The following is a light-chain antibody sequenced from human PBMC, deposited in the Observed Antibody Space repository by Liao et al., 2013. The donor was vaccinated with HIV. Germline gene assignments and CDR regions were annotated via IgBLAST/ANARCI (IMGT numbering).Light chain of an antibody. CDR1: TLGDKY. CDR3: QVWDSFSTFV. Sequence: YDLTQPPSMSVSPGQTATITCSGETLGDKYASWYQQKSGQSPVLVIYQDTKRPSGIPERFSGSGSGNTATLTISEAQTMDEADYYCQVWDSFSTFVFGTGTKVTVL. CDR2: QDT. J-gene: IGLJ1*01. V-gene: IGLV3-1*01.